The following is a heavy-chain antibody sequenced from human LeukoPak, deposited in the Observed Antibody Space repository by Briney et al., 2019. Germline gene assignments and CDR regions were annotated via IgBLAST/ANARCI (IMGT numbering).Heavy chain of an antibody. D-gene: IGHD6-19*01. CDR1: GFTFNSYA. Sequence: TGGSLRLYCAASGFTFNSYAMSWVRQAPGKGLEWVSTISTGGISTYYADSVKDRFTISRDNSDNILYLQMNSLRADDTAMYYCAKDATGYSSGGGYFDYWGQGALVTVSS. CDR2: ISTGGIST. J-gene: IGHJ4*02. V-gene: IGHV3-23*01. CDR3: AKDATGYSSGGGYFDY.